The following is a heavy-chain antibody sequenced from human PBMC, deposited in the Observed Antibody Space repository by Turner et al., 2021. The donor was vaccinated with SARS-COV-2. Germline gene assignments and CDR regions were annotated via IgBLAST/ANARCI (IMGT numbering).Heavy chain of an antibody. CDR1: GGSFSGYY. CDR2: INHSGST. D-gene: IGHD5-18*01. Sequence: QAQLQQWGAGLLKPSETLSLTCAVYGGSFSGYYWSWIRQPPGKGLEWIGEINHSGSTNYNPSLKSRVTISVDTSKSQFSLNLSSVTAADTGVYYCARGGGYSYGALDYWGQGTLVTVSS. V-gene: IGHV4-34*01. J-gene: IGHJ4*02. CDR3: ARGGGYSYGALDY.